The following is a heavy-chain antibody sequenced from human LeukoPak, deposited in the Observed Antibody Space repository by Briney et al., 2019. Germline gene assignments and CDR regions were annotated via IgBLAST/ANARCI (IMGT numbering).Heavy chain of an antibody. J-gene: IGHJ4*02. V-gene: IGHV3-23*01. Sequence: GASLRLSSAASGFTFSNYAMSWVRQAPGKGLEWVSAVSGRDTSTYYTDSVEGRFTISRDNSKNTLYLQMNSLSAEDTAIYYCAKWGDYDVLTGYYDSDYWGQGTLVTVSS. CDR2: VSGRDTST. D-gene: IGHD3-9*01. CDR3: AKWGDYDVLTGYYDSDY. CDR1: GFTFSNYA.